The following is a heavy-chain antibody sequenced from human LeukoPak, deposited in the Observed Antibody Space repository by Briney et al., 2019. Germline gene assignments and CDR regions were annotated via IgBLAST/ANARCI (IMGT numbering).Heavy chain of an antibody. J-gene: IGHJ4*02. CDR3: ARESVDATSGGFDY. V-gene: IGHV3-66*01. Sequence: GGSLRLSCAASGFTVSSNYMSWVRQAPGKGLEWVSVIYSGGSTYYADSVKGRFTISRDNSKNTPYLQMNSLRAEDTAVYYCARESVDATSGGFDYWGQGTLVTVSS. D-gene: IGHD3-16*01. CDR1: GFTVSSNY. CDR2: IYSGGST.